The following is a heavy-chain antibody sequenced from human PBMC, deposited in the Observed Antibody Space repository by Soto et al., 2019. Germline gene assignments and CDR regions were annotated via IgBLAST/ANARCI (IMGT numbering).Heavy chain of an antibody. CDR3: ASDVYCSSTSCYTHSLWGMDV. V-gene: IGHV1-18*01. CDR2: ISAYNGNT. D-gene: IGHD2-2*02. J-gene: IGHJ6*02. Sequence: ASVKVSCKASGYTFTSYGISWVRQAPGQGLEWMGWISAYNGNTNYAQKLQGRVTMTTDTSTSTAYMELRSLRSDDTAVYYCASDVYCSSTSCYTHSLWGMDVWGQGTTVTVSS. CDR1: GYTFTSYG.